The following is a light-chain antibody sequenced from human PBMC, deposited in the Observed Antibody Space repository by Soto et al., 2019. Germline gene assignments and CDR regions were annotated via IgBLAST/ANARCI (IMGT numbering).Light chain of an antibody. Sequence: EIVLTQSPGTLSLSPGERATLSYRASQSVSSSYLAWYQQKPGQAPRLLIFGASSRATGIPDRFSGSGSGTDFTLTISRLEPEDFAVYYCQHYETFGQGTKVEIK. J-gene: IGKJ1*01. V-gene: IGKV3-20*01. CDR3: QHYET. CDR1: QSVSSSY. CDR2: GAS.